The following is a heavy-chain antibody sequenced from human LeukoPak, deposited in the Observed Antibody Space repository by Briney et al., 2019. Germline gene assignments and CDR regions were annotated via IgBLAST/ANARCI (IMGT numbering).Heavy chain of an antibody. J-gene: IGHJ3*02. CDR2: IYYSGST. V-gene: IGHV4-59*01. CDR3: AREEVPHGFNI. CDR1: GGSISTYY. Sequence: SETLSLTCTVPGGSISTYYSSWIRHPPGEGLEYIGYIYYSGSTNYNPSLKSRVTLSLDTFKKQFSLKLSSVTAADTAGYYCAREEVPHGFNIWGQGTMVTVSS.